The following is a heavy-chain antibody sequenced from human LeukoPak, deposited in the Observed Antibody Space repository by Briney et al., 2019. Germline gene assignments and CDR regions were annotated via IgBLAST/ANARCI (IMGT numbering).Heavy chain of an antibody. D-gene: IGHD1-1*01. CDR1: GFTFSDHY. J-gene: IGHJ6*02. CDR2: TRNKANSYTT. Sequence: GGSLRLSCAASGFTFSDHYMDWVRQAPGKGLEWVGRTRNKANSYTTEYGASVKGRFTISGDDSKNSLYLQMNSLKTEDTAVYYCAREMRTVTTGYYYYGMDVWGRGTAVTVSS. CDR3: AREMRTVTTGYYYYGMDV. V-gene: IGHV3-72*01.